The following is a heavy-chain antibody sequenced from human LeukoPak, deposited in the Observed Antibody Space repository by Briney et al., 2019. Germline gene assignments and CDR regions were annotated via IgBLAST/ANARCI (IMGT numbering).Heavy chain of an antibody. Sequence: ASVKVSCKASGYTFTSYYMHWGRQAPGQGLEWMGWINPNSGGANYAQKFQGRVTMARDTSVSTAYMELSRLRSDDTAVYYCARGHYASGLDYWGQGTLVTVSS. V-gene: IGHV1-2*02. CDR2: INPNSGGA. CDR1: GYTFTSYY. J-gene: IGHJ4*02. CDR3: ARGHYASGLDY. D-gene: IGHD3-10*01.